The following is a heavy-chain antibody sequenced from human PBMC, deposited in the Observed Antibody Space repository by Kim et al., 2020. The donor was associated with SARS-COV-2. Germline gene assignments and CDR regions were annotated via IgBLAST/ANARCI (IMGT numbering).Heavy chain of an antibody. V-gene: IGHV3-30*01. CDR2: SNK. Sequence: SNKSYVEPVKSRFTISRDNSKNTLDLQMNSLRAEDTAVYYCARDFGGGEDYWGQGTLVTVSS. CDR3: ARDFGGGEDY. D-gene: IGHD3-10*01. J-gene: IGHJ4*02.